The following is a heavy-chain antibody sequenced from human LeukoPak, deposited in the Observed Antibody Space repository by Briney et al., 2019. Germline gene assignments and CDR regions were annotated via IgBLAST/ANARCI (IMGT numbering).Heavy chain of an antibody. J-gene: IGHJ3*02. V-gene: IGHV3-21*01. CDR1: GFTFSSYS. D-gene: IGHD6-6*01. Sequence: GGSLRLSCAASGFTFSSYSMNWVRQAPGKGLEWVSSISSGSTYMYYADSVKGRLTISRDNAQNSMYLQMNSLRAEDTAVYYCGRVGGRSKAAKGDAFDIWGQGTMVTVSS. CDR3: GRVGGRSKAAKGDAFDI. CDR2: ISSGSTYM.